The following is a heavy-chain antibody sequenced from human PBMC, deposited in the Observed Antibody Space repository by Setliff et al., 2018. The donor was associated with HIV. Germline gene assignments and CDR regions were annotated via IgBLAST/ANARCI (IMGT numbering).Heavy chain of an antibody. J-gene: IGHJ6*02. V-gene: IGHV1-69*05. CDR3: ARGRREDTPYYGMDV. CDR1: GGTFSSYA. Sequence: SVKVSCKASGGTFSSYAISWVRQAPGQGLEWMGGIIPIFGTANYAQKFQGRVTITTDESTSTAYMELSRLRSDDTAVYYCARGRREDTPYYGMDVWGQGTTVTVSS. CDR2: IIPIFGTA. D-gene: IGHD2-15*01.